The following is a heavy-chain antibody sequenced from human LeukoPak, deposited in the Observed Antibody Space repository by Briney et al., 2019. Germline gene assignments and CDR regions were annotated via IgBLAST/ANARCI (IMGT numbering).Heavy chain of an antibody. CDR3: ARRRSGHDAFDI. Sequence: PSETLSLTCTVSGGSISSYYWSWIRHPPGKGLEWIGYIYYSGSTNYNPSLKSRVTISVDTSKNQFSLKLSSVTAADTAVYYCARRRSGHDAFDIWGQGTMVTVSS. CDR1: GGSISSYY. D-gene: IGHD3-3*01. J-gene: IGHJ3*02. V-gene: IGHV4-59*01. CDR2: IYYSGST.